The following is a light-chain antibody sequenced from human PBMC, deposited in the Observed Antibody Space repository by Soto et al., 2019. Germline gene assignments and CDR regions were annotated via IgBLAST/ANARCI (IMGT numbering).Light chain of an antibody. CDR1: SSDVGGYNF. CDR2: EVS. CDR3: SSYAGSDNYV. V-gene: IGLV2-8*01. J-gene: IGLJ1*01. Sequence: QSALTQPPSASGSPGQSVTISCTGTSSDVGGYNFVSWYQQHPGKAPKLIIYEVSKRPSGVPDRFSGSKSGNTASLTVSGLQAADEADYYCSSYAGSDNYVVGTGTKLTVL.